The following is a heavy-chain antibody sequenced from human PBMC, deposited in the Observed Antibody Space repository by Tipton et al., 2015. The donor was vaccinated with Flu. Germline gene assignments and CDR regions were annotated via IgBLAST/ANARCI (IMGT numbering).Heavy chain of an antibody. V-gene: IGHV4-38-2*02. D-gene: IGHD2-8*01. Sequence: TLSLTCAVSGYSISSGYYWGWIRQPPGKGLEWIGSIYHSGSTYYNPSLKSRVTISVDTSKNQFSLKLSSVTAADTAVYYCARDRGYCTNGVCNWFDPWGQGTLVTVSS. J-gene: IGHJ5*02. CDR1: GYSISSGYY. CDR3: ARDRGYCTNGVCNWFDP. CDR2: IYHSGST.